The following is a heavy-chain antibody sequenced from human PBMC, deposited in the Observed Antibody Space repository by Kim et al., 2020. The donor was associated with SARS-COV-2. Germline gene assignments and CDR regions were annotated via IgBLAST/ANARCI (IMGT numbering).Heavy chain of an antibody. V-gene: IGHV3-48*02. D-gene: IGHD2-8*01. J-gene: IGHJ6*02. CDR1: GFTFSSYS. CDR2: ISSSSSTI. CDR3: AREIGYCTNGVCDHYYYYYGMDV. Sequence: GGSLRLSCAASGFTFSSYSMNWVRQAPGKGLEWVSYISSSSSTIYYADSVKGRFTISRDNAKNSLYLQMNSLRDEDTAVYYCAREIGYCTNGVCDHYYYYYGMDVWGQGTTVTVSS.